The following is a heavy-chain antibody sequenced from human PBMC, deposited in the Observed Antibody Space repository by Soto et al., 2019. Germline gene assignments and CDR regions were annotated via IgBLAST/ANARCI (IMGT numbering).Heavy chain of an antibody. CDR2: FYDSGRT. CDR1: AGSVSSGSFY. D-gene: IGHD5-12*01. J-gene: IGHJ6*02. Sequence: SETLSLTCTVSAGSVSSGSFYWSWIRRPPGKGLEWIGYFYDSGRTNYNPSLRSRVTMSVDTSKNQFSLKLSSVTAADTAVYYCAASAPPATNYYYAMDVWGQGTTVSVSS. CDR3: AASAPPATNYYYAMDV. V-gene: IGHV4-61*01.